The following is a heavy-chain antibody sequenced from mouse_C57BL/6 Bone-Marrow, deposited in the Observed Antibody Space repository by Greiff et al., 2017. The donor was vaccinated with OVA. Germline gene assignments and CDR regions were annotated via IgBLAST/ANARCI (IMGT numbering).Heavy chain of an antibody. J-gene: IGHJ4*01. CDR3: TASSNYIYCYAMDY. V-gene: IGHV14-4*01. CDR1: GFTFKDYY. Sequence: EVQLQQSGAELVRPGASVKLSCTASGFTFKDYYMHWVKQNPEQGLEWIGWIDPENGDTEYASKFQGKATITADTSSNTAYLQLSSLTSEDTAVYYGTASSNYIYCYAMDYWGQGTSVTVSS. D-gene: IGHD2-5*01. CDR2: IDPENGDT.